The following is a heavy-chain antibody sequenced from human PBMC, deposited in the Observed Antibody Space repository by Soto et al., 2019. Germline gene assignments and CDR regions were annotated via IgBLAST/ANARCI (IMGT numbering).Heavy chain of an antibody. CDR2: ISAYNGNT. Sequence: GASVKVSCKASGYTFTTYGISWVRQAPGQGLEWMGWISAYNGNTNYAQKLQGRVTMTTDTSTSTAYMELRSLRSDDTAVYYCARDRRNPAFRWFYPRAQGTLLTVSA. V-gene: IGHV1-18*01. CDR3: ARDRRNPAFRWFYP. D-gene: IGHD3-3*02. J-gene: IGHJ5*02. CDR1: GYTFTTYG.